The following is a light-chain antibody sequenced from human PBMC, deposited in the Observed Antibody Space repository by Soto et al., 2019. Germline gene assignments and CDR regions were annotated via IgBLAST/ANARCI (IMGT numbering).Light chain of an antibody. CDR1: QSISTR. CDR2: DAS. J-gene: IGKJ1*01. CDR3: QQYNSYST. V-gene: IGKV1-5*01. Sequence: DIQMTQSPSTLSASVGVRVTITCRASQSISTRLAWYQQKPGKAPKLLIYDASSLESGVPSRFSGSASGTEFTLTISSLQPDDFATYYCQQYNSYSTFGQGTKVDIK.